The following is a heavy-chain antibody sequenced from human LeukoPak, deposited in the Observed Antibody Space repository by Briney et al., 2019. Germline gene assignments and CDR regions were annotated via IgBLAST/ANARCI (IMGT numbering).Heavy chain of an antibody. V-gene: IGHV4-30-4*01. CDR1: GGSISSGDYY. Sequence: PSQTLSLTCTVSGGSISSGDYYWSWIRQPPGKGLEWIGYIYYSGSTYYNPSLKSRVTISVDTSKNQFSLKLSSVTAADTAVYYCARVVVAAGHWFDPGAREPWSPSPQ. CDR2: IYYSGST. D-gene: IGHD2-15*01. CDR3: ARVVVAAGHWFDP. J-gene: IGHJ5*02.